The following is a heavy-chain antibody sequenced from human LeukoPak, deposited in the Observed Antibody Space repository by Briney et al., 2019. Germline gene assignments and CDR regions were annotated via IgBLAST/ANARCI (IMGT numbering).Heavy chain of an antibody. D-gene: IGHD2-2*01. CDR2: MNPKSGNT. J-gene: IGHJ5*02. CDR3: ARGGDTCSDTGCFKNWFDP. V-gene: IGHV1-8*01. CDR1: GYTFSSHD. Sequence: ASVKVSCRASGYTFSSHDINGVRQAPGQGLEWMGWMNPKSGNTGSAQRFQGRVTMTRDTSTGTAYMELTSLTSEDTAIYYCARGGDTCSDTGCFKNWFDPWGQGTLVTVSS.